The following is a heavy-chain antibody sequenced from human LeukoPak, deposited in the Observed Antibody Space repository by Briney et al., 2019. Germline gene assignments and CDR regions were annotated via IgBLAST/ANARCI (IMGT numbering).Heavy chain of an antibody. Sequence: PGGSLRLSCAASGFTFSSYGMHWVRQAPGKGLEWVAVISYDGSNKYYADSVKGRFTISRDNSKNTLYLQMNSLRAEDTAVYYCAKVAYGRLRFLEWSQSPYYFDYWGQGTLVTVSS. V-gene: IGHV3-30*18. CDR3: AKVAYGRLRFLEWSQSPYYFDY. D-gene: IGHD3-3*01. CDR2: ISYDGSNK. J-gene: IGHJ4*02. CDR1: GFTFSSYG.